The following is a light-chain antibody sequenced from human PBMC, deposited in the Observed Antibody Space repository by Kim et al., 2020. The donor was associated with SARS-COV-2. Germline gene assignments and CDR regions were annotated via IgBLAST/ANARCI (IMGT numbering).Light chain of an antibody. CDR2: SGS. V-gene: IGKV3-20*01. CDR1: QRGCSRC. J-gene: IGKJ2*01. Sequence: QGARATPASRTSQRGCSRCVAWYQQETDQATRLNDYSGSNRANGIPDRFSGSGSGTDFTLTNGRLEHEDFTVYYWQQYGIAPPYTFGQGTKLEI. CDR3: QQYGIAPPYT.